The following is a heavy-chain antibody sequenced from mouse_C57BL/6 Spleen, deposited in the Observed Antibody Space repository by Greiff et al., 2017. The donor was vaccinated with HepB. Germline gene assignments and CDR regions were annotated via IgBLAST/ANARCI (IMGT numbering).Heavy chain of an antibody. CDR1: GFTFSDYY. D-gene: IGHD1-1*01. CDR3: ARDLTTVVEGNWYFDV. J-gene: IGHJ1*03. CDR2: INYDGSRT. V-gene: IGHV5-16*01. Sequence: EVKVVEPEGGLVQPGSSMKLSCTASGFTFSDYYMAWVRQVPEKGLEWVANINYDGSRTYYLDSLKSRFTISRDNAYNILYLQMSSLKSEDTATYYCARDLTTVVEGNWYFDVWGTGTTVTVSS.